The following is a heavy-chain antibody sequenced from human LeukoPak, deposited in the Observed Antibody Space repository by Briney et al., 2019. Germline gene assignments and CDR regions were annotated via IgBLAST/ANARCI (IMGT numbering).Heavy chain of an antibody. D-gene: IGHD3-3*01. CDR3: ARSYDFWSGLTIDY. J-gene: IGHJ4*02. V-gene: IGHV4-34*01. CDR1: GGSFSGYY. CDR2: INHSGST. Sequence: SETLSLTCAVYGGSFSGYYWSWIRQPPGKGLEWIGEINHSGSTNYNPSLKSRVTISVDTSKNQFSLKLSSVTAADTAVYYCARSYDFWSGLTIDYWGQGTLVTVSS.